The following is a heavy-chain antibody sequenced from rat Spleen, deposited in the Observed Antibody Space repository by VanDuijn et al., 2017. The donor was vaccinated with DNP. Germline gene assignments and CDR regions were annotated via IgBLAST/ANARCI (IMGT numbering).Heavy chain of an antibody. CDR3: AIQLGVFDY. Sequence: EVQLQESGPGLVKPSQSLSLTCSVTGYSITRNYKWSWIRKFPGNKLEWMGYINNAGNTNYNPSLKSRFSITRDTSKNQFFLQVNSVGTEDTATYYCAIQLGVFDYWGQGVMVTVSS. J-gene: IGHJ2*01. V-gene: IGHV3-3*01. CDR2: INNAGNT. CDR1: GYSITRNYK. D-gene: IGHD5-1*01.